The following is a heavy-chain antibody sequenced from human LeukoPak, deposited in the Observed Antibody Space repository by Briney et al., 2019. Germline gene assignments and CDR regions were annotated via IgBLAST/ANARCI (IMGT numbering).Heavy chain of an antibody. CDR3: ARGSREYYYDSSGYYHDAFDI. CDR1: GFTFSSYG. Sequence: GGSLRLSCAASGFTFSSYGMHWVRQAPGKGLEWVAFIRYDGSNKYYADSVKGRFTISRDNSKNTLYLQMNSLRAEDTAVYYCARGSREYYYDSSGYYHDAFDIWGQGTMVTVSS. V-gene: IGHV3-30*02. CDR2: IRYDGSNK. D-gene: IGHD3-22*01. J-gene: IGHJ3*02.